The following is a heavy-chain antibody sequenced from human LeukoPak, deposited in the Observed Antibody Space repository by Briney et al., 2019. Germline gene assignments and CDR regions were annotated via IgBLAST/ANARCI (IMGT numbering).Heavy chain of an antibody. CDR1: GFTFSSYG. J-gene: IGHJ4*02. V-gene: IGHV3-30*02. Sequence: GGSLRLSCAASGFTFSSYGMHWVRQAPGKGLEWVAFIRYDGSNKYYADSVKGRFTISRDNSKNTLYLQMNSLRAEDTAVYYCAKDGYDRSGYFFDYWGQGTLVTVSS. CDR3: AKDGYDRSGYFFDY. CDR2: IRYDGSNK. D-gene: IGHD3-22*01.